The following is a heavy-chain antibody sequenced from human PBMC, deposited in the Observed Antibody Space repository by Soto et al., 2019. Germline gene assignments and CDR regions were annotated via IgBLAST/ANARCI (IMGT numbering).Heavy chain of an antibody. Sequence: PGGSLRLSCAASGVTFSSFSFNWVRQAPGKGLEWVSFILSSGASIYYADSVKGRFTISRDNSKNSLYLQMSSLTADDTAVYYCVREPFGVPEWGPGPLVTVSS. V-gene: IGHV3-21*04. CDR1: GVTFSSFS. J-gene: IGHJ4*02. D-gene: IGHD3-10*01. CDR3: VREPFGVPE. CDR2: ILSSGASI.